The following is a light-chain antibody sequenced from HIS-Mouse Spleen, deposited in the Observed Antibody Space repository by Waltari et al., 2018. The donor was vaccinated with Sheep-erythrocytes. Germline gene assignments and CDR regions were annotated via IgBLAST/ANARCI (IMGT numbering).Light chain of an antibody. J-gene: IGLJ3*02. Sequence: QSVLTQPPSVSGAPGQRVPISCTGSSSNIGAASDAHWYQQLPGTAPKLLIYGNSNRPSGVPDRFSGSKSGTSASLAITGLQAEDEADYYCQSYDSSLSGWVFGGGTKLTVL. V-gene: IGLV1-40*01. CDR3: QSYDSSLSGWV. CDR1: SSNIGAASD. CDR2: GNS.